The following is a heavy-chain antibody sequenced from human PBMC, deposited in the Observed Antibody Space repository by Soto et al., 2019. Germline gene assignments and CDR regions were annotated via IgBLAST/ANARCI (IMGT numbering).Heavy chain of an antibody. CDR2: IYYSGST. V-gene: IGHV4-31*03. J-gene: IGHJ4*02. Sequence: PSETLSLTCTVSGGAISSGGYYWSWIRQHPGKGLEWIGYIYYSGSTYYNPSLKSRVTISVDTSKNQFSLKLSSVTAADTAVYYCAGTSHKNYRGNLDYWGEGTLFTISS. CDR3: AGTSHKNYRGNLDY. D-gene: IGHD1-7*01. CDR1: GGAISSGGYY.